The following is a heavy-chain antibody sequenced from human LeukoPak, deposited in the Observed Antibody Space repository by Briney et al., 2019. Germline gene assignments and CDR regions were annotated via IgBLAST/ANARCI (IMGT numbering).Heavy chain of an antibody. D-gene: IGHD2/OR15-2a*01. J-gene: IGHJ6*02. V-gene: IGHV3-23*01. Sequence: GTLTLSCAVSGFAFIGYAMGWVRQAPGKGLEWVSGIWRDGSTHYAESVKGRFAISRDNSKSTLYLQMNSLRAEDTVLYYCGKDLHFYVAMDVWGQGTTGSVSS. CDR3: GKDLHFYVAMDV. CDR2: IWRDGST. CDR1: GFAFIGYA.